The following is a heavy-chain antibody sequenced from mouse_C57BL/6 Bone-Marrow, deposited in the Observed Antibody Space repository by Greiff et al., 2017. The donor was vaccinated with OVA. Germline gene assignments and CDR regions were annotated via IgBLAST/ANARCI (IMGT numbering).Heavy chain of an antibody. D-gene: IGHD1-1*02. CDR2: ISSGGSYT. CDR3: SRRESQLWPCDY. V-gene: IGHV5-6*02. Sequence: EVKLVESGGDLVKPGGSLKLSCAASGFTFSSYGMSWVRQTPDKRLEWVATISSGGSYTYYPDSVKGRFTISRDNAKNTLYLQMRSMKSEDTAMSYCSRRESQLWPCDYWGQGTTLTVSS. CDR1: GFTFSSYG. J-gene: IGHJ2*01.